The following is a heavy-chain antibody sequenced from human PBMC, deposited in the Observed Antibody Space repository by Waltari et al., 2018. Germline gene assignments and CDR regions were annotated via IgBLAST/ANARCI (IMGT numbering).Heavy chain of an antibody. J-gene: IGHJ6*03. Sequence: QLQLQESGPGLVKPSETLSLTCTVSGGCISSSSYYWGWIGQPPGKGLEWIGSIYYSGSTYYNPSLKSRVTISVDTSKNQFSLKLSSVTAADTAVYYCARRSVGEGYYYYMDVWGKGTTVTVSS. CDR3: ARRSVGEGYYYYMDV. D-gene: IGHD2-2*01. CDR2: IYYSGST. V-gene: IGHV4-39*07. CDR1: GGCISSSSYY.